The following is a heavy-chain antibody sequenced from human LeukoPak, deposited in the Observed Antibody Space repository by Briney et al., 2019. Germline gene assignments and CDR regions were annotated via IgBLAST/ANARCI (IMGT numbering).Heavy chain of an antibody. V-gene: IGHV5-51*01. Sequence: GASVKVSCKASGYTFTSYWIGWVRQMPGKGLEWMGIIYPGDSDTRYSPSFQGQVTISADKSISTAYLQWSSLKASDTAMYYCARGSYYYDSSGYWDDAFDIWGQGTMVTVSS. CDR1: GYTFTSYW. CDR2: IYPGDSDT. J-gene: IGHJ3*02. CDR3: ARGSYYYDSSGYWDDAFDI. D-gene: IGHD3-22*01.